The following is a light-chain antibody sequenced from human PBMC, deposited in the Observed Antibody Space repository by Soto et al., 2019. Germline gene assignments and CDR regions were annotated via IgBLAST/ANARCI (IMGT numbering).Light chain of an antibody. CDR1: QSVSSY. J-gene: IGKJ4*01. V-gene: IGKV3-11*01. CDR3: QQRRNWPLT. CDR2: DAS. Sequence: EGVLTPSPAPLYLSPGERATLSCRASQSVSSYLAWYQQKPGQPPRLLLYDASYRATRIPARFSGSGSGTDFTLTISSLEPEDVAVYYCQQRRNWPLTFGGGTKGAIK.